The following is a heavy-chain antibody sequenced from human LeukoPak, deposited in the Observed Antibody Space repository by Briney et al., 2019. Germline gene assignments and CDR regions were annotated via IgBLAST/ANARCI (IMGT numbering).Heavy chain of an antibody. CDR2: IYSGGDT. Sequence: GGSLRLSCAASGFTFSSYAMSWVRQAPGKGLEWVSVIYSGGDTYYADSVKGRFTISRDNSKNMIYLEMGSLKAEDTAVYYCAKERNLEIAVAGTIFDYWGQGTLVTVSS. CDR1: GFTFSSYA. J-gene: IGHJ4*02. D-gene: IGHD6-19*01. CDR3: AKERNLEIAVAGTIFDY. V-gene: IGHV3-66*01.